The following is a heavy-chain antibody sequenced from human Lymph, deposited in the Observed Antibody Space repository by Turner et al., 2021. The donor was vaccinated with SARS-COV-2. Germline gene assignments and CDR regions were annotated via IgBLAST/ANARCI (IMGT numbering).Heavy chain of an antibody. CDR1: GGPFSSSA. V-gene: IGHV1-69*01. D-gene: IGHD2-15*01. Sequence: QVQLVQAGAEVKKPGSAVKVSCKASGGPFSSSAISWVLQAPGQGLEWMVGIIPIFGTANYAQRFQGRVTITADESTSTAYMGLRSLRSEDTAVYYCARGAAYCSGGSCYRKGFDYWGQGTPVTVSS. CDR2: IIPIFGTA. CDR3: ARGAAYCSGGSCYRKGFDY. J-gene: IGHJ4*02.